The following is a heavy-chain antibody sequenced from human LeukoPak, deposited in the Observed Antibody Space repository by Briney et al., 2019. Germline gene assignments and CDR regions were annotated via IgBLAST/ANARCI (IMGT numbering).Heavy chain of an antibody. V-gene: IGHV4-59*11. D-gene: IGHD3-3*01. J-gene: IGHJ6*03. Sequence: SETLSLTCTVSGGSISSHYWSWIRQPPGKGLEWIGYIYYSGSTNYNPSLKSRVTISVDTSKNQFSLKLSSVTAADTAVYYCARGTAKGYDFWSGYYSYYYYYYMDVWGKGTTVTVSS. CDR3: ARGTAKGYDFWSGYYSYYYYYYMDV. CDR1: GGSISSHY. CDR2: IYYSGST.